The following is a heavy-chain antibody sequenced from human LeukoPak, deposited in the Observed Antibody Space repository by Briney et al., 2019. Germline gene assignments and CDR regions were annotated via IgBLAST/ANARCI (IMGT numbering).Heavy chain of an antibody. CDR2: MNPNSGNT. D-gene: IGHD3-10*01. CDR1: GYTFTRYD. Sequence: ASVKVSCKASGYTFTRYDINWVRQATGQGLEWMGWMNPNSGNTGYAQKFQGRVTITRNTSISTAYMELSSLRSEDTAEYYCARGYYYGSGSYSPYYYYMDVWGKGTTVTVSS. CDR3: ARGYYYGSGSYSPYYYYMDV. J-gene: IGHJ6*03. V-gene: IGHV1-8*03.